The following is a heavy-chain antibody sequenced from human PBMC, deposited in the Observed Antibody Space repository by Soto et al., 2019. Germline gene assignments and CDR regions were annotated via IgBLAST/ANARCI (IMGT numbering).Heavy chain of an antibody. CDR1: GCTFSNAW. J-gene: IGHJ4*02. CDR2: IKSKTDGGTT. D-gene: IGHD3-22*01. Sequence: XVSRRISFAAAGCTFSNAWMSWVRQAPGKGLEWVGRIKSKTDGGTTDYAAPVKGRFTISRDDSKNTLYLQMNSLKTEDTAVYYCTTAPSNSYDSSGGFNWGQRTLVTVSS. CDR3: TTAPSNSYDSSGGFN. V-gene: IGHV3-15*01.